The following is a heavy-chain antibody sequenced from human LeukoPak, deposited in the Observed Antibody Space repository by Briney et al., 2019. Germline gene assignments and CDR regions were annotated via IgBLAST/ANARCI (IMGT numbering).Heavy chain of an antibody. CDR1: GFTFSSYG. CDR2: ISGSGGSA. CDR3: AKDLRRGGPIDY. D-gene: IGHD6-25*01. V-gene: IGHV3-23*01. Sequence: GGSLRLSCAASGFTFSSYGMTWVRQAPGKGLEWVSTISGSGGSAYYADSVKGRFTISRDKSKDTPYLQMNSLRAEDTAVYHCAKDLRRGGPIDYWGQGTLVTVSS. J-gene: IGHJ4*02.